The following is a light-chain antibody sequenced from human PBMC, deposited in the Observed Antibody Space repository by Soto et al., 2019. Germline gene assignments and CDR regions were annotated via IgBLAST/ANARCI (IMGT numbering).Light chain of an antibody. V-gene: IGKV3-15*01. Sequence: RASQSISGNVAWYQQKPGQAPRLLIYGASSRAIGVPDRFIGSGSGTEITVCVSGLQPEDLSGYFCHPSEALGTIGGGTKVDIK. CDR2: GAS. CDR3: HPSEALGT. CDR1: QSISGN. J-gene: IGKJ4*02.